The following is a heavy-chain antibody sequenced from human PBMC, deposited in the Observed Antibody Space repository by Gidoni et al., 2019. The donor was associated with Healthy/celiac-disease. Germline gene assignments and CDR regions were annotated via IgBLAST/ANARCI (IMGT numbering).Heavy chain of an antibody. J-gene: IGHJ4*02. CDR2: ISGSGGST. Sequence: EVQLLESGGGLVQPGGSLRLSLSASGFPFSSYAMSWVRQAPGKGLGWVSAISGSGGSTYYADSVKGRFTISRDNSKNTLYLQMNSLRAEDTAVYYCAKELGSSSSGLHYWGQGTLVTVSS. V-gene: IGHV3-23*01. CDR3: AKELGSSSSGLHY. CDR1: GFPFSSYA. D-gene: IGHD6-6*01.